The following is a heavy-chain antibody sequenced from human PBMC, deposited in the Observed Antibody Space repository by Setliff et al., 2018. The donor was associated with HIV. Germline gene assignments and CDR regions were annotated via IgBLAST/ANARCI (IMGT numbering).Heavy chain of an antibody. Sequence: SETLSLTCAVYGGSFSGYYWSWIRQPPGKGLEWIGEINHSGSTNYNPSLKSRVTISVDKSKNQFSLKLSSVTAAGTAVYYCARSSGSYWMNAFDIWGHGTMVTVSS. V-gene: IGHV4-34*01. CDR3: ARSSGSYWMNAFDI. J-gene: IGHJ3*02. CDR2: INHSGST. CDR1: GGSFSGYY. D-gene: IGHD1-26*01.